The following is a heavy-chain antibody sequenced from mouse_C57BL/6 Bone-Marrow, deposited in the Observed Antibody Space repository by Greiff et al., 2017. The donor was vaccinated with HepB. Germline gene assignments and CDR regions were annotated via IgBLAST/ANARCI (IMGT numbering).Heavy chain of an antibody. J-gene: IGHJ2*01. CDR1: GYTFTSYW. CDR3: ARRVYYYGSSYFDY. CDR2: IDPSDSYT. V-gene: IGHV1-69*01. D-gene: IGHD1-1*01. Sequence: QVQLQQPGAELVMPGASVKLSCKASGYTFTSYWMHWVKQRPGQGLEWIGEIDPSDSYTNYNQKFKGKSTLTVDKSSSTAYMQLSSLTSEDSAVYYCARRVYYYGSSYFDYWGQGTTLTVSS.